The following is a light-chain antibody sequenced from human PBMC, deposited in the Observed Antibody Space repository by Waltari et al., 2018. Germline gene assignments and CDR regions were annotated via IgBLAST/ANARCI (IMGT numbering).Light chain of an antibody. CDR1: SYNIGNTT. V-gene: IGLV1-44*01. CDR2: SNI. CDR3: ATWDDNLTGVV. J-gene: IGLJ2*01. Sequence: SVLTQPPSASGTPGQRVTISCSGSSYNIGNTTINWYHQLPGTAPKLLIYSNIQRPSGVPDRFPGPKSDSSASLTISELQSEDEADYYCATWDDNLTGVVFGGGTKLTV.